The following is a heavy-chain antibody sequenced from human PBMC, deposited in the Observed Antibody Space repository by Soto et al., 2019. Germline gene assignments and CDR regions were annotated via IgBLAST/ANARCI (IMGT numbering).Heavy chain of an antibody. V-gene: IGHV3-30-3*01. CDR2: ISYDGSNK. Sequence: VGSLRLSCAASGFTFSSYAMHWVRQAPGKGLEWVAVISYDGSNKYYADSVKGRFTISRDNSKNTLYLQMNSLRAEDTAVYYCARDSSITMIVVVITYFDYWGQGTLVTVSS. CDR3: ARDSSITMIVVVITYFDY. J-gene: IGHJ4*02. CDR1: GFTFSSYA. D-gene: IGHD3-22*01.